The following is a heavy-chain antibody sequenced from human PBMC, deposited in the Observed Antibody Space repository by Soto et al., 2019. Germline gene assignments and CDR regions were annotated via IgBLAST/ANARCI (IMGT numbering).Heavy chain of an antibody. CDR2: ISYDGSNK. Sequence: PGGSLRLSCAASGFTFSSYAMHWVRQAPGKGLEWVAVISYDGSNKYYADSVKGRFTISRDNSKNTLYLQMNSLRAEDTAVYYCARAVRGAAEVQDYWGQGTLVTVSS. D-gene: IGHD6-13*01. J-gene: IGHJ4*02. CDR3: ARAVRGAAEVQDY. V-gene: IGHV3-30-3*01. CDR1: GFTFSSYA.